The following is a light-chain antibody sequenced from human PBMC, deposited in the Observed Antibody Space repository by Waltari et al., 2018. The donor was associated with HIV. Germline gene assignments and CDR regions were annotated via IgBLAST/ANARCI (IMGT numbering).Light chain of an antibody. CDR3: AAWDDSLNGPNWV. J-gene: IGLJ3*02. CDR1: SSNIGSNL. Sequence: QSVLPQPPSASGTPGQWVTISCSGSSSNIGSNLVNWYQQFPGPAPKVLIYKNDQRPSGVPDRFSGSKSGTSASLAISGLQSEDEADYYCAAWDDSLNGPNWVFGGGTKLTVL. V-gene: IGLV1-44*01. CDR2: KND.